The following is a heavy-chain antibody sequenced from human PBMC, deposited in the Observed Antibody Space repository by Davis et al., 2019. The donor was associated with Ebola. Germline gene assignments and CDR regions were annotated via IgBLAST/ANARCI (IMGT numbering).Heavy chain of an antibody. V-gene: IGHV3-21*01. CDR1: GFTFSSYG. CDR3: ARGQNYYDSSGYYYYFDY. J-gene: IGHJ4*02. D-gene: IGHD3-22*01. CDR2: ISSSSSYI. Sequence: GGSLRLSCAASGFTFSSYGMNWVRQAPGKGLEWVSSISSSSSYIYYADSVKGRFTISRDNAKNSLYLQMNSLRAEDTAVYYCARGQNYYDSSGYYYYFDYWGQGTLVTVSS.